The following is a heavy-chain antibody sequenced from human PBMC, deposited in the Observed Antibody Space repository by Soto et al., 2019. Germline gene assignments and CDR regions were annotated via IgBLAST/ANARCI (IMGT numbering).Heavy chain of an antibody. CDR3: GSIAVAEGFDP. CDR2: IHSDGGT. D-gene: IGHD6-19*01. Sequence: EVQLVETGGGLIQPGGSLRLSCAASGFNVSYNYMSWVRQAPGKGLEWVSIIHSDGGTYYADSVKGRFTISRDNSRNTVYLQMNSLRAEDTAVYYCGSIAVAEGFDPWGQGTLFTVSS. CDR1: GFNVSYNY. J-gene: IGHJ5*02. V-gene: IGHV3-53*02.